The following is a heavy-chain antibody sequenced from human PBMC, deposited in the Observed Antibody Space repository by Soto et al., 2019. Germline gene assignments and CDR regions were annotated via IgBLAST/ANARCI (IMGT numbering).Heavy chain of an antibody. J-gene: IGHJ5*02. CDR3: ARASMYIWNDH. V-gene: IGHV1-8*01. CDR1: GYTFTTYD. Sequence: QVQLVQSGAEVKRPGASVKVSCEASGYTFTTYDINWVRQASGQGLEWMGCVNPSSGNTVYAQKFHGRVTMTRDTSISTAYMELSSLKSDGTAIYYCARASMYIWNDHWGQGTLVTVSS. D-gene: IGHD1-20*01. CDR2: VNPSSGNT.